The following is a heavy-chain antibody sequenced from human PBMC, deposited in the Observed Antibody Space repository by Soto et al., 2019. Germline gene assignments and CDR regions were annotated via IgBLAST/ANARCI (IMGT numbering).Heavy chain of an antibody. J-gene: IGHJ4*02. CDR2: IYYSGST. Sequence: SETLSLTCTVSGGSISSGDYYWSWIRQPPGKGLEWIGYIYYSGSTYYNPSLKSRVTISVDTSKNQFSLKLSSVTAADTAVYYCARAPRITIFGVVIPYYFDYWGQGTLVTVSS. CDR1: GGSISSGDYY. CDR3: ARAPRITIFGVVIPYYFDY. V-gene: IGHV4-30-4*01. D-gene: IGHD3-3*01.